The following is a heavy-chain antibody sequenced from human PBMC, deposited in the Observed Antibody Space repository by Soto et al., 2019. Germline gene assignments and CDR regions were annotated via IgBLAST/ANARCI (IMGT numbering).Heavy chain of an antibody. CDR3: ARDIESVTAKHFVDYYSMDV. V-gene: IGHV1-18*01. D-gene: IGHD2-8*01. CDR1: GFTFSNYG. CDR2: VSANNGHT. J-gene: IGHJ6*02. Sequence: QGQLVQSGAEVKKPGASVKLSCKASGFTFSNYGLNWVRQAPGQGLEWMGWVSANNGHTNYAQNLQGRVSMTTDTSTSTAYMELRVLTFDDTAVYYCARDIESVTAKHFVDYYSMDVWGQGTTVTVAS.